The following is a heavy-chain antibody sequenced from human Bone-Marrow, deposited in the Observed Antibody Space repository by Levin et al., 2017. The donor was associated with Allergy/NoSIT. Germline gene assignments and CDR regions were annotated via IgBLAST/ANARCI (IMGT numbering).Heavy chain of an antibody. Sequence: GGSLRLSCVASGFTFDDHTMHWVRQAPGKGLEWVSLISWDGSTTYYADSVKGRFTISRDNSKNSLYLQMNSLRTEDTALYYCAREEYYNSNLVFDYWGQGTLVTVSS. J-gene: IGHJ4*02. CDR1: GFTFDDHT. V-gene: IGHV3-43*01. D-gene: IGHD3-22*01. CDR2: ISWDGSTT. CDR3: AREEYYNSNLVFDY.